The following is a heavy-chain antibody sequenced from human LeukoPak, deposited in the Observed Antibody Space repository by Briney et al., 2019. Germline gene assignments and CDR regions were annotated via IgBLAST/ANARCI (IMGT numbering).Heavy chain of an antibody. D-gene: IGHD3-3*01. CDR1: GYTLTELS. Sequence: ASVKVSCKVSGYTLTELSMHWVRQAPGKGLEWMGGFDPEDGETIYAQKFQGRVTMTEDTSTDTAYMELSSLRSEDTAVYYCATAYDFWSGRYYFDYWGQGTLVTVSS. V-gene: IGHV1-24*01. J-gene: IGHJ4*02. CDR3: ATAYDFWSGRYYFDY. CDR2: FDPEDGET.